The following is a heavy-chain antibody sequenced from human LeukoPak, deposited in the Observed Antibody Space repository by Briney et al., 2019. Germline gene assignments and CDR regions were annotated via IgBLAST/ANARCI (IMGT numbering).Heavy chain of an antibody. Sequence: PSETLSLSCTVSGGSFMVAAYSWSWIRQPPGKGLEWIGYIYYSGRSYYNPSLKSRVTISLDRSKNQFSLRLSSVTAADTAVYFCARGYGDNAGDFHIWGQGKLVTVSS. J-gene: IGHJ3*02. CDR2: IYYSGRS. CDR3: ARGYGDNAGDFHI. V-gene: IGHV4-30-2*01. D-gene: IGHD4-23*01. CDR1: GGSFMVAAYS.